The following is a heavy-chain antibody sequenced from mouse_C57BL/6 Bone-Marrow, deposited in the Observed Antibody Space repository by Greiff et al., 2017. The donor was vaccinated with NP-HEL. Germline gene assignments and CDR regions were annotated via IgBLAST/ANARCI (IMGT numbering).Heavy chain of an antibody. J-gene: IGHJ4*01. V-gene: IGHV1-19*01. CDR3: ASPLPRVAKAMDY. CDR1: GYTFTDYY. D-gene: IGHD1-1*01. Sequence: EVQLQQSGPVLVKPGASVKMSCKASGYTFTDYYMNWVKQSHGKSLEWIGVINPYNGGTSYNQKFKGKATLTVDKSSSTAYMELNSLTSEDSAVYYCASPLPRVAKAMDYWGQGTSVTVSS. CDR2: INPYNGGT.